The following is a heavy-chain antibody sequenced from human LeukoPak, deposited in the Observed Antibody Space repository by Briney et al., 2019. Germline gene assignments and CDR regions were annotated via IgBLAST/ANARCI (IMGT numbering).Heavy chain of an antibody. J-gene: IGHJ1*01. V-gene: IGHV3-23*01. CDR3: ARGDYYDSSGYSQYFQH. D-gene: IGHD3-22*01. Sequence: GGSLRLSCAASGFTFSSYAMSWVRQAPGKGLEWVSAISGSGGSTHYADSVKGRFTISRDNSKNTLYLQTNSLRAEDTAVYYCARGDYYDSSGYSQYFQHWGQGTLVTVSS. CDR1: GFTFSSYA. CDR2: ISGSGGST.